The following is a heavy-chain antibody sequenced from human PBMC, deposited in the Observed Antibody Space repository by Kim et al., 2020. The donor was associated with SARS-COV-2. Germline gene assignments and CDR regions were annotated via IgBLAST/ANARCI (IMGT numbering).Heavy chain of an antibody. CDR1: GFTFSTYS. Sequence: GGSLRLSCAASGFTFSTYSMNWVRQAPGKGLEWVSCITSSSRTIYYADSVKGRFTISRDNAKNSLYLQMNSLRDEDTAVYYCVRGGYGDYYFDYWGQGTLVTVSS. D-gene: IGHD4-17*01. V-gene: IGHV3-48*02. J-gene: IGHJ4*02. CDR2: ITSSSRTI. CDR3: VRGGYGDYYFDY.